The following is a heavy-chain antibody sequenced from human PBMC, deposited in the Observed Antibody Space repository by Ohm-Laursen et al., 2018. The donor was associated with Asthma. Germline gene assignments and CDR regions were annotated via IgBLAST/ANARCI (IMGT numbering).Heavy chain of an antibody. D-gene: IGHD2-15*01. V-gene: IGHV3-7*01. CDR1: GDTFNIFSNSW. Sequence: SLRLSCAASGDTFNIFSNSWMAWVRQAPGKGLEWLAKIQPGGGAQVYVDSVKGRFSISRDDAKTTLHLQMDSLRTEDTAIYYCATEAWWRCDYWGQGSLVTVSA. J-gene: IGHJ4*02. CDR2: IQPGGGAQ. CDR3: ATEAWWRCDY.